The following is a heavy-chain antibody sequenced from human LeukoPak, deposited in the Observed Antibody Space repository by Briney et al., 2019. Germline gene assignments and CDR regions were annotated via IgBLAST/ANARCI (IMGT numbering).Heavy chain of an antibody. Sequence: GGSLRPSCAASGFTFSSYGMHWVRQAPGKGLEWVAVIWYDGSNKYYADSVKGRFTISRDNSKNTLYLQMNSLRAEDTAVYYCSGGSGSYLYGMDVWGQGTTVTVSS. CDR1: GFTFSSYG. V-gene: IGHV3-33*01. D-gene: IGHD3-10*01. CDR2: IWYDGSNK. CDR3: SGGSGSYLYGMDV. J-gene: IGHJ6*02.